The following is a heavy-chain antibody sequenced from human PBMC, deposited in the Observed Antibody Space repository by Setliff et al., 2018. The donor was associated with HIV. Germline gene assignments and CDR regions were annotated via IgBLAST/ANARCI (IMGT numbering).Heavy chain of an antibody. CDR2: IIPIFGTP. Sequence: ASVKVSCKASGGIFSRSAFSWVRQAPGQGLEWMGGIIPIFGTPNYAQKFQGRVTITTDESTNTVYMELYSLTSEDTAIYYGASSAGAVPTTAPYGDYYYYFYMDVWGKGTTVTVSS. CDR1: GGIFSRSA. J-gene: IGHJ6*03. D-gene: IGHD1-1*01. CDR3: ASSAGAVPTTAPYGDYYYYFYMDV. V-gene: IGHV1-69*05.